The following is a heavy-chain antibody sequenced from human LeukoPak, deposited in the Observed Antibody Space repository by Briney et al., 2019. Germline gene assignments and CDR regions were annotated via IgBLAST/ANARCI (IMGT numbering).Heavy chain of an antibody. D-gene: IGHD4-17*01. CDR2: INPNSGGT. V-gene: IGHV1-2*02. CDR3: TTYSYYGDTNNYYYYYMDV. CDR1: GYTFTGYY. Sequence: ASVKVSCKASGYTFTGYYMRWVRQAPGQGLEWMGWINPNSGGTNYAQKFQGRVTMTRDTSISTAYMELSRLRSDDTAVYYCTTYSYYGDTNNYYYYYMDVWGKGTTVTVPS. J-gene: IGHJ6*03.